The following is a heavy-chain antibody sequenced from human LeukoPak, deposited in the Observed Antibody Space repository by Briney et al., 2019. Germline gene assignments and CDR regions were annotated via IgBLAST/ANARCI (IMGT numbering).Heavy chain of an antibody. Sequence: PGGSLRLSCAASGFTFSSYSMHGVRPAPGKGLEWVSSISVGSGYIYYADSVKGRFTISRDNAKNSLYLQMNSLRVEDTAVYYCARGYCSGGSCRLDYWGQGTLVTVSS. V-gene: IGHV3-21*01. CDR1: GFTFSSYS. D-gene: IGHD2-15*01. J-gene: IGHJ4*02. CDR3: ARGYCSGGSCRLDY. CDR2: ISVGSGYI.